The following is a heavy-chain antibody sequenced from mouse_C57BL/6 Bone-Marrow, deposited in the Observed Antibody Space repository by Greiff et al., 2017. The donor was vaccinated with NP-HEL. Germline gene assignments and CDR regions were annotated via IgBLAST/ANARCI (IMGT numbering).Heavy chain of an antibody. J-gene: IGHJ2*01. CDR1: GFTFSSYA. CDR3: ARAGDSNYPYYFDY. CDR2: ISDGGSYT. V-gene: IGHV5-4*03. D-gene: IGHD2-5*01. Sequence: EVKLVESGGGLVKPGGSLKLSCAASGFTFSSYAMSWVRQTPEKRLEWVATISDGGSYTYYPDNVQGRFTISSDNAKNNLYLQMSHLKSEDTAMYYCARAGDSNYPYYFDYWGQGTTLTVSS.